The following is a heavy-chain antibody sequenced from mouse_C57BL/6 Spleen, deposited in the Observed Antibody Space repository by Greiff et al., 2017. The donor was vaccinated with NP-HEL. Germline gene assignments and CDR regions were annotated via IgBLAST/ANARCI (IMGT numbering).Heavy chain of an antibody. J-gene: IGHJ2*01. CDR1: GYTFTSYW. V-gene: IGHV1-50*01. CDR3: ARAEY. Sequence: QVQLKQPGAELVKPGASVKLSCKASGYTFTSYWMQWVKQRPGQGLEWIGEIDPSDSYTNYNQKFKGKATLTVDTSSSTAYMQLSSLTSEDSAVYYCARAEYWGQGTTLTVSS. CDR2: IDPSDSYT.